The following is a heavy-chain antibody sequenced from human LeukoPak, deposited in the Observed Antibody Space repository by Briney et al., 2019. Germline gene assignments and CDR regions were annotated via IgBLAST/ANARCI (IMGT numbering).Heavy chain of an antibody. D-gene: IGHD3-22*01. J-gene: IGHJ3*02. V-gene: IGHV3-23*01. CDR1: GFTFSSYA. CDR2: ISGSGGST. CDR3: ATPTTYYYDSSGYFLFGAFDI. Sequence: GSLRLSCAASGFTFSSYAMSWVRQAPGEGLEWVAAISGSGGSTYYADSVKGRFTISRDNSKNTLYLQMNSLRAEDTAVYYCATPTTYYYDSSGYFLFGAFDIWGQGTMVTVSS.